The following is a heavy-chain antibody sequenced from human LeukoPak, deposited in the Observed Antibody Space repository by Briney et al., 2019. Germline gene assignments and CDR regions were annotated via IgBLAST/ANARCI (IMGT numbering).Heavy chain of an antibody. J-gene: IGHJ4*02. V-gene: IGHV3-23*01. CDR1: GFTFSNYA. D-gene: IGHD6-25*01. CDR3: AKGVRGSSGGRCFDY. Sequence: PGGSLRLSCAASGFTFSNYAMNWVRQAPGKGLEWVSLISGSTGSTYYADSVKGRFTISRDNSKNTLCLQMNILRPEDTTVYYCAKGVRGSSGGRCFDYWGQGTLVTVSS. CDR2: ISGSTGST.